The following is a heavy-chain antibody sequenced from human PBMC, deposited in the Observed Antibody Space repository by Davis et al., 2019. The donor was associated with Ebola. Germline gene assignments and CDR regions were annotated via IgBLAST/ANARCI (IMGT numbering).Heavy chain of an antibody. D-gene: IGHD3-10*01. J-gene: IGHJ4*02. CDR3: VRDLVGPGRAPG. CDR2: MYYSGST. CDR1: GGSTSSSSYY. V-gene: IGHV4-39*07. Sequence: MPSETLSLTCTLSGGSTSSSSYYWGWIRQPPGKGLEWIGGMYYSGSTYYNPSLKTRVTISVDTSKNQFSLKLSSVTAADTAVYFCVRDLVGPGRAPGWGQGTLVTVSS.